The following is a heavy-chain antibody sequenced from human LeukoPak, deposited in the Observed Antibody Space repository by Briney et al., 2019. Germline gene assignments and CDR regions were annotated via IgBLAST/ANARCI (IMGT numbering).Heavy chain of an antibody. CDR2: IYYSGNT. Sequence: ESSETLSLTCTVSGGSISGYYWSWIRQPPGKGLEWIGYIYYSGNTNYNPSLKSRVTLSVDTSTNQLFLKLSSVTAADTAVYYCARGWDTGYSYYGMDVWGPGTTVTVSS. D-gene: IGHD5-18*01. CDR3: ARGWDTGYSYYGMDV. CDR1: GGSISGYY. V-gene: IGHV4-59*01. J-gene: IGHJ6*02.